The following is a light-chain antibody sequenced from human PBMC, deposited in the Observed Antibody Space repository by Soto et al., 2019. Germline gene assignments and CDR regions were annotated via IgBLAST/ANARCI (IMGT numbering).Light chain of an antibody. V-gene: IGKV3-11*01. CDR3: QVRTNWSIA. CDR2: DAS. CDR1: QSVSSY. J-gene: IGKJ5*01. Sequence: EFVLTQSPATLSLSPGERPTLSCRASQSVSSYLAWYQQKPGQAPRLLIYDASNRANGIPARFSGTGSGTDFTLTINNLEPEDFAVYYCQVRTNWSIAFGRGTRLEIK.